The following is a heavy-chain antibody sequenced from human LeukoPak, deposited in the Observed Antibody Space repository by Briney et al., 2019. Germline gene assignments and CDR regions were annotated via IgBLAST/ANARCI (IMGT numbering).Heavy chain of an antibody. Sequence: SQTLSLTCAVSGGSISSGGYSWSWIRQPPGKGLEWIGYIYHSGSTYYNPSLKSRVTISVDRSKNQFSLKLSSVTAADTAVYYCARRLERRVDPWGQGTLVTVSS. CDR1: GGSISSGGYS. J-gene: IGHJ5*02. CDR2: IYHSGST. V-gene: IGHV4-30-2*01. CDR3: ARRLERRVDP. D-gene: IGHD1-1*01.